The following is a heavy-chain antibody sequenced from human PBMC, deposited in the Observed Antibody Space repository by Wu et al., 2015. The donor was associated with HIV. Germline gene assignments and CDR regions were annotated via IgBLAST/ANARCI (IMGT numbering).Heavy chain of an antibody. J-gene: IGHJ3*02. V-gene: IGHV1-24*01. Sequence: QVQLVQSGAEVKKPGASVKVSCKVSGYTLTELSMHWVRQAPGKGLEWMGGFDPEDGETIYAQKFQGRVTMTEDTSTDTAYMELSSLRSEDTAVYYCATVPAYCSGGSCPRAFDIWGQGTMVTVSS. D-gene: IGHD2-15*01. CDR2: FDPEDGET. CDR1: GYTLTELS. CDR3: ATVPAYCSGGSCPRAFDI.